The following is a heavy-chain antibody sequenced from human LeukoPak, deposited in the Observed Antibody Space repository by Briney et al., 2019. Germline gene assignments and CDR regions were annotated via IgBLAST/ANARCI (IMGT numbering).Heavy chain of an antibody. V-gene: IGHV3-11*03. CDR2: ISSGGSYT. Sequence: GGSLRLSCAASGFTFSDYYMSWIRQAPGKGLEWVSYISSGGSYTNNADSVKGRFTFSRDNAKTSLYLQVNSLRAGDTAVYYCASLYYDILTGYRFDYWGQGTLVTVSS. D-gene: IGHD3-9*01. CDR3: ASLYYDILTGYRFDY. CDR1: GFTFSDYY. J-gene: IGHJ4*02.